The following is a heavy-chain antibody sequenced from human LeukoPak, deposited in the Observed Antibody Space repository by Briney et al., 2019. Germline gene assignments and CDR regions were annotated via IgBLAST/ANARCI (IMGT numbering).Heavy chain of an antibody. V-gene: IGHV3-23*01. J-gene: IGHJ5*01. CDR1: GFTFNNHA. CDR2: ISASGGTT. Sequence: GGSLRLSCAASGFTFNNHAMSWVRQAPGKGLEWVSAISASGGTTYYADSVKGRFTISRDNSENTLFLQMNSLRAEDTAVYYCAKEPREYCSSTSCPNWFDSWGQGTLVTVSS. CDR3: AKEPREYCSSTSCPNWFDS. D-gene: IGHD2-2*01.